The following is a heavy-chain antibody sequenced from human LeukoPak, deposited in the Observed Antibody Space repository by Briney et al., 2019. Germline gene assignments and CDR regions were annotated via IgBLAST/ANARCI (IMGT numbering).Heavy chain of an antibody. J-gene: IGHJ6*02. CDR1: GGTFSIYA. V-gene: IGHV1-69*13. CDR3: ARDGPVSTVAGTDYYYGMDV. CDR2: IIPIFGTA. D-gene: IGHD6-19*01. Sequence: GASVKVSCKASGGTFSIYAISWVRQAPGQGLEWMGGIIPIFGTANYAQKFQGRVTITADESTSTAYMELSSLRSEDTAVYYCARDGPVSTVAGTDYYYGMDVWGQGTTVTVSS.